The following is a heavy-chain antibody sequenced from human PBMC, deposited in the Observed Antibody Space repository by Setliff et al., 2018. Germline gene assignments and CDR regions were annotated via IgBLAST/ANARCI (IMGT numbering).Heavy chain of an antibody. J-gene: IGHJ4*02. Sequence: GGSPRLSCAASGYTSSSYAMTWVRQAPGKGLEWVSIISASGAISYADSVKGRFTVSRDNSKNTLYLQMNSLRGEDTAVYYCAKDTGYYFDYWGQGTLVTVSS. V-gene: IGHV3-23*01. CDR2: ISASGAI. CDR1: GYTSSSYA. CDR3: AKDTGYYFDY. D-gene: IGHD4-4*01.